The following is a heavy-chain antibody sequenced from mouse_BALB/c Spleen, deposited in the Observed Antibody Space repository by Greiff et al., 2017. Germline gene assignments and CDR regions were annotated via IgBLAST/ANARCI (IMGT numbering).Heavy chain of an antibody. CDR2: ISNGGGST. CDR3: ARHGDDYDRVFDD. D-gene: IGHD2-4*01. J-gene: IGHJ2*01. V-gene: IGHV5-12-2*01. Sequence: EVMLVESGGGLVQPGGSLKLSCAASGFTFSSYTMSWVRQTPEKRLEWVAYISNGGGSTYYPDTVKGRFTISRDNAKNTLYLQMSSLKSEDTAMYYCARHGDDYDRVFDDWGQGTTLTVSS. CDR1: GFTFSSYT.